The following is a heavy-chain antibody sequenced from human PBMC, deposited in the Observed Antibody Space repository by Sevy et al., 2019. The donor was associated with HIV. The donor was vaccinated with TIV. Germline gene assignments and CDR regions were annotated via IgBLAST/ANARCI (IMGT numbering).Heavy chain of an antibody. D-gene: IGHD5-12*01. CDR3: ARNGGYADYGMDV. J-gene: IGHJ6*02. V-gene: IGHV3-48*01. Sequence: GGSLRLSCTASGFTFITYNMNWVRQAPGKGLEWISYISSSSNTIYYADSVKGRLTISRDNVKNSLYLQMNSLRAEDTAVYYCARNGGYADYGMDVWGQVTTVTVSS. CDR1: GFTFITYN. CDR2: ISSSSNTI.